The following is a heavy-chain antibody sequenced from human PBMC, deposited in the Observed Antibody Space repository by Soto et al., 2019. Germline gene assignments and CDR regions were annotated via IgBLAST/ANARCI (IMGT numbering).Heavy chain of an antibody. D-gene: IGHD1-1*01. V-gene: IGHV3-30-3*01. CDR3: AREVVTTQWYFDN. CDR1: GFTFSSYS. CDR2: TSSNEGTK. J-gene: IGHJ4*02. Sequence: GGSLRLSCATSGFTFSSYSMHWFRQAPGKGLEWVAVTSSNEGTKFYADSVKGRFTISRDNSKNTLYLHMNSLRVEDTAVYYCAREVVTTQWYFDNWGQGILVTVSS.